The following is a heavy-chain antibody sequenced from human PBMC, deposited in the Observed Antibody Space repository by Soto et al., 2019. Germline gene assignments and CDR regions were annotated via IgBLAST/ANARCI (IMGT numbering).Heavy chain of an antibody. V-gene: IGHV3-13*01. D-gene: IGHD6-13*01. CDR2: IDTAGDT. J-gene: IGHJ4*02. CDR3: ARVGIHSSSWYIFDY. Sequence: PGGSLTLSCAASGFTFSSYDMHWVRQATGKGLEWVSAIDTAGDTYYPGSVKGRFTISRENAKNSLYLQMNSLRAEDTAVYYCARVGIHSSSWYIFDYWGQGTLVTVSS. CDR1: GFTFSSYD.